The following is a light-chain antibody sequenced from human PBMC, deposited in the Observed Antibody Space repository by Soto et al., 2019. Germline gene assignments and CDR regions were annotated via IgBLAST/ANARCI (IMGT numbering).Light chain of an antibody. J-gene: IGKJ4*01. CDR3: QQRQNWPPLT. Sequence: EIVLTQSPGTLSLSPGERATLSCRASQSVSNNYLAWYQQKPGQAPRLLIYDASNRAAGIPARFSGSGSGTDFTLTISSLEPEDFAVYYCQQRQNWPPLTFGGGSVVEIK. V-gene: IGKV3D-20*02. CDR1: QSVSNNY. CDR2: DAS.